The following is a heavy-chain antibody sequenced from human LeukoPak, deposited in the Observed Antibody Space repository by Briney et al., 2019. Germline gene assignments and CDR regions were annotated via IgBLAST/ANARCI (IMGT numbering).Heavy chain of an antibody. CDR2: IMPIFRTA. CDR3: ATTPSGSLLGDAFDI. CDR1: GYTFTGYY. Sequence: SVKVSCKASGYTFTGYYMHWVRQAPGQGLEWMGGIMPIFRTANYAQKFQGRVTITADKSTSTAYMELSSLRSEDTAVYYCATTPSGSLLGDAFDIWGQGTMVTVSS. V-gene: IGHV1-69*06. J-gene: IGHJ3*02. D-gene: IGHD1-26*01.